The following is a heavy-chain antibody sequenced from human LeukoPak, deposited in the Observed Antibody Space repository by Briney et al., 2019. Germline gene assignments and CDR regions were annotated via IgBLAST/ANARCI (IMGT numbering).Heavy chain of an antibody. CDR3: AIDCSSTSSYR. Sequence: GRSLRLSCAASRFTFSSYAMHAVRQAPGKGLEWVAVISFVGRNKYYADTVRGGFTLSRDNSKKKLYLQMNSLRAEVTVVYYCAIDCSSTSSYRGGQGTLVTVSS. D-gene: IGHD2-2*01. V-gene: IGHV3-30*04. CDR2: ISFVGRNK. CDR1: RFTFSSYA. J-gene: IGHJ4*01.